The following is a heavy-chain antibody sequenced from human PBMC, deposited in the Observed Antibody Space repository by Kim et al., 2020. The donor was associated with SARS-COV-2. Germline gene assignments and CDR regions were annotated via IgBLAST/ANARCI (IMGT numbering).Heavy chain of an antibody. Sequence: SETLSLTCAVYGGSFSGYYWSWIRQPPGKGLEWIGEINHSGSTNYNPSLKSRVTITVDTSKNQFSLKLSSVTAAETAVYYCARGSGAAAAHFGYWGQGTLVTVSS. CDR3: ARGSGAAAAHFGY. D-gene: IGHD6-13*01. J-gene: IGHJ4*02. CDR1: GGSFSGYY. CDR2: INHSGST. V-gene: IGHV4-34*01.